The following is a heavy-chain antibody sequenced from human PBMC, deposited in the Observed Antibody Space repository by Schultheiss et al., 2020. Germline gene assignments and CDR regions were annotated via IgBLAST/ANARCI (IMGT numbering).Heavy chain of an antibody. J-gene: IGHJ4*02. CDR1: GGTFSSYA. CDR3: ARRGMVRGVIMEDY. V-gene: IGHV1-69*01. Sequence: KISCKASGGTFSSYAISWVRQAPGQGLEWMGGIIPIFGTANYAQKFQGRVTITADESTSTAYMELSSLRSEDTAVYYCARRGMVRGVIMEDYWGQGTLVTVSS. CDR2: IIPIFGTA. D-gene: IGHD3-10*01.